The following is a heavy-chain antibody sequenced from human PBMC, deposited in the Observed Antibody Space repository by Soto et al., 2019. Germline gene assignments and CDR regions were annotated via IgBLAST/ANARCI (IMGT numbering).Heavy chain of an antibody. CDR3: ARDGYGSGSYYIDY. CDR1: GFTFSSYS. D-gene: IGHD3-10*01. J-gene: IGHJ4*02. V-gene: IGHV3-33*01. Sequence: GGSLRLSCAATGFTFSSYSMQWVRQAPGKVLEWVAVIWYDGSNKYYADSVKDRFTISRDNSKNTLYLQMNSLRAEDTVVYYCARDGYGSGSYYIDYWGQGTLVTVSS. CDR2: IWYDGSNK.